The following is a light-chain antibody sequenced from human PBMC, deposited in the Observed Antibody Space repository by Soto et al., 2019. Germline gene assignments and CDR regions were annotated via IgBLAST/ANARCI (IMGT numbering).Light chain of an antibody. CDR3: QQYYSYPYT. J-gene: IGKJ2*01. CDR1: QIIGSS. V-gene: IGKV1-5*01. Sequence: DIQMTQSPSTLSASVGDRVTITCRASQIIGSSLAWYQQKPGKAPKLLIYDASTLQSGVPSRFSGSESGTEFTLTISSLQPDDSPTYYCQQYYSYPYTFGQGTKLEIK. CDR2: DAS.